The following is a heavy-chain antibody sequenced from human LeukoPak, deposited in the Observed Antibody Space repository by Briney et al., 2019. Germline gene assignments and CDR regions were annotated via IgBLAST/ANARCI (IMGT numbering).Heavy chain of an antibody. D-gene: IGHD3-10*01. CDR2: INPNSGGT. CDR3: ARAWGSGSYYKALYYYYYMDV. J-gene: IGHJ6*03. CDR1: GYTFTGYY. Sequence: ASVKVSCKASGYTFTGYYMHWVRQAPGQGREWMGWINPNSGGTNYAQKFQGRVTMTRDTSNSTAYMELSRLRSDDTAVYYCARAWGSGSYYKALYYYYYMDVWGKGTTVTVSS. V-gene: IGHV1-2*02.